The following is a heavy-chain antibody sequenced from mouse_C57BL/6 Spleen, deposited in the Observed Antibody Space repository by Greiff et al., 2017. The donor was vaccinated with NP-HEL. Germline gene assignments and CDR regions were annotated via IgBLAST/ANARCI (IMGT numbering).Heavy chain of an antibody. D-gene: IGHD3-2*02. CDR1: GFTFSSYA. V-gene: IGHV5-4*01. Sequence: EVHLVESGGGLVKPGGSLKLSCAASGFTFSSYAMSWVRQTPEKRLEWVATISDGGSYTYYPDNVKGRFTISRDNAKNNLYLQMSHLKSEDTAMYYCARDGAQALDYWGQGTTLTVSS. CDR3: ARDGAQALDY. CDR2: ISDGGSYT. J-gene: IGHJ2*01.